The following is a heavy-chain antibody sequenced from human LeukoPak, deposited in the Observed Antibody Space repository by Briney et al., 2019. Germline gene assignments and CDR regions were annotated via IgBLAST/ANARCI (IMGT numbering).Heavy chain of an antibody. CDR3: ARGVSYYDSSGYYKEYFQH. Sequence: SETLSLTCTVSGGSISSYYWSWIRQPPGKGLEWIGYIYYSGSTSYNPCLKSRVTISVDTSKNQFSLKLSSVTAADTAVYYCARGVSYYDSSGYYKEYFQHWGQGTLVTVSS. CDR1: GGSISSYY. D-gene: IGHD3-22*01. V-gene: IGHV4-59*08. CDR2: IYYSGST. J-gene: IGHJ1*01.